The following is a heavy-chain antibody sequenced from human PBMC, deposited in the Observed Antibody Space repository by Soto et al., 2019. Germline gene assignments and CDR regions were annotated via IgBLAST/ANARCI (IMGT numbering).Heavy chain of an antibody. CDR3: ARGGSSSLDY. D-gene: IGHD6-6*01. J-gene: IGHJ4*02. V-gene: IGHV1-2*02. CDR1: GYTFTGYY. Sequence: QVQLVQSGAEVKKPGASVKVSCKASGYTFTGYYMHWVRQAPGQGPEWMGWINPNSGGRSDAQEFQGRVTVTRDTSISTAYMELSSLRSAEKAVYYCARGGSSSLDYWGQGTLVTVSS. CDR2: INPNSGGR.